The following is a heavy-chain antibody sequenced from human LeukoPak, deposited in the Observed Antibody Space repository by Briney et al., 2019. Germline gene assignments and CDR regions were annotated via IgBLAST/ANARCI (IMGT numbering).Heavy chain of an antibody. J-gene: IGHJ4*02. Sequence: SGGSLRLSCAASGFTFSSYAMSWVRQAPGKGLEWVSAISGSGGSTYYADSVKGRFTISRDNSKNTLYLQMNSLRAEDTAVYYCAKALWELPHFDYWGQGTLVTVSS. CDR3: AKALWELPHFDY. D-gene: IGHD1-26*01. CDR2: ISGSGGST. V-gene: IGHV3-23*01. CDR1: GFTFSSYA.